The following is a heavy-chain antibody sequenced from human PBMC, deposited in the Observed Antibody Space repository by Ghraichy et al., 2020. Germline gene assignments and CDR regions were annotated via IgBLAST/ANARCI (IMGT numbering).Heavy chain of an antibody. V-gene: IGHV1-69*05. Sequence: SVKVSCKASGGTFSSYAISWVRQAPGQGLEWMGGIIPIFGTANYAQKFQGRVTITTDESTSTAYMELSSLRSEDTAVYYCARAYGDPSGYYYGMDVWGQGTTVTVSS. D-gene: IGHD4-17*01. CDR2: IIPIFGTA. CDR3: ARAYGDPSGYYYGMDV. J-gene: IGHJ6*02. CDR1: GGTFSSYA.